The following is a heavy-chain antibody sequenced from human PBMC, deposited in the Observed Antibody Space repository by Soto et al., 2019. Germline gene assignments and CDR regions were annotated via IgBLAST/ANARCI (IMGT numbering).Heavy chain of an antibody. CDR3: ATDVLSFGWAGDV. Sequence: GASLKVSCKVSGYTLTELSMHWVRQAPGKGLEWMGGFDPEDGETIYAQKFQGRVTMTEDTSTDTAYMELSSLRSEDTAVYYCATDVLSFGWAGDVWGQGTTVTVSS. D-gene: IGHD3-16*01. J-gene: IGHJ6*02. V-gene: IGHV1-24*01. CDR2: FDPEDGET. CDR1: GYTLTELS.